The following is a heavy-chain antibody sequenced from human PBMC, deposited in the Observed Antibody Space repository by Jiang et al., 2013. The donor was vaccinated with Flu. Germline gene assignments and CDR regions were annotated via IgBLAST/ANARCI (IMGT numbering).Heavy chain of an antibody. J-gene: IGHJ4*02. Sequence: SVSSNSAAWNWIRQSPSRGLEWLGRTYYRSKWYNDYAVSVKSRITINPDTSKNQFSLQLNSVTPEDTAVYYCARAVESYDILTGYYDYWGQGTLVTVSS. D-gene: IGHD3-9*01. V-gene: IGHV6-1*01. CDR1: SVSSNSAA. CDR3: ARAVESYDILTGYYDY. CDR2: TYYRSKWYN.